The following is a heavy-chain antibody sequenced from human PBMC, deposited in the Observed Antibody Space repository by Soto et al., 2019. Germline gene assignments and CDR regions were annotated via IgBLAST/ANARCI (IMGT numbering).Heavy chain of an antibody. CDR1: GGSISSGGYY. J-gene: IGHJ6*02. CDR3: AGAAPAAILSYHYYGMDV. Sequence: PSETLSLTCTVSGGSISSGGYYWSWIRQHPGKGLEWSGYIYYSVSTYYNPSLKSRVTISVDTSKNQFSLKLSSVTAADTAVYYCAGAAPAAILSYHYYGMDVSGQGTTVTVSS. V-gene: IGHV4-31*03. D-gene: IGHD2-2*01. CDR2: IYYSVST.